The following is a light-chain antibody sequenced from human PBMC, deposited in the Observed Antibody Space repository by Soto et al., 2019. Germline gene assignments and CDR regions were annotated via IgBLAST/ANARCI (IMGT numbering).Light chain of an antibody. Sequence: TQSPSSLSAFVGDSVTVTCRASQPIGTSLHWYQQRAGTAPKVLISAATKLQSGVPSRFSGRGSGTDFTPTISNLQPEDSATYFCQQGYNTFWTFGRGTKVDIK. CDR3: QQGYNTFWT. CDR2: AAT. V-gene: IGKV1-39*01. J-gene: IGKJ1*01. CDR1: QPIGTS.